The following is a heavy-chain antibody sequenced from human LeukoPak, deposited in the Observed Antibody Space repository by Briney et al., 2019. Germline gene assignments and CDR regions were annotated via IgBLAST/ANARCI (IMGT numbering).Heavy chain of an antibody. Sequence: ASVKVSCKASGGTFSSYAISWVRQAPGQGLEWMGRIIPIFGTANYAQKFQGRVTITTDESTSTAYMELSSLRSEDTAVYYCARTYYYDSSGYYLIYYFDYWGQGTLVTVSS. V-gene: IGHV1-69*05. CDR2: IIPIFGTA. CDR3: ARTYYYDSSGYYLIYYFDY. D-gene: IGHD3-22*01. CDR1: GGTFSSYA. J-gene: IGHJ4*02.